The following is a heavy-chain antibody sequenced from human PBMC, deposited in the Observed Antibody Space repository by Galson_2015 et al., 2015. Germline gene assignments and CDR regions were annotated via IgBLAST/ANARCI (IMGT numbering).Heavy chain of an antibody. J-gene: IGHJ4*02. CDR2: ISSSSSYI. CDR1: GFTFSSYS. CDR3: AREYYYDSSGYEY. Sequence: SLRLSCAAPGFTFSSYSMNWVRQAPGKGLEWVSSISSSSSYIYYADSVKGRFTISRDNAKNSLYLQMNSLRAEDTAVYYCAREYYYDSSGYEYWGQGTLVTVSS. D-gene: IGHD3-22*01. V-gene: IGHV3-21*01.